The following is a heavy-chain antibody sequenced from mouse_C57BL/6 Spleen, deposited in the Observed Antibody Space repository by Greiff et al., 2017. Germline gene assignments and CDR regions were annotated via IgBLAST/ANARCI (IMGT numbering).Heavy chain of an antibody. Sequence: QAQLQQPGAELVKPGASVKLSCKASGYTFTSYWMQWVKQRPGQGLEWIGEIDPSDSYTNYNQKFKGKATLTVDTSSSTAYMQLSSLTSEDSAVYYCARSRRDAMDYWGQGTSVTVSS. CDR3: ARSRRDAMDY. CDR1: GYTFTSYW. V-gene: IGHV1-50*01. J-gene: IGHJ4*01. CDR2: IDPSDSYT.